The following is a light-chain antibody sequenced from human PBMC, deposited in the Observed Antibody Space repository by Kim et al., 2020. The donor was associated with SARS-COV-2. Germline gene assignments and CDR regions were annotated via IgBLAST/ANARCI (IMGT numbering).Light chain of an antibody. CDR3: QQYDTTPWT. CDR1: QSLRNNY. CDR2: GAS. J-gene: IGKJ1*01. Sequence: SPGERATLPCRASQSLRNNYLAWYQQRPGQAPRLLIFGASARATGTPDRFSGGGSGTDFTLTISRLEPDDFAVYFCQQYDTTPWTFGQGTKVDIK. V-gene: IGKV3-20*01.